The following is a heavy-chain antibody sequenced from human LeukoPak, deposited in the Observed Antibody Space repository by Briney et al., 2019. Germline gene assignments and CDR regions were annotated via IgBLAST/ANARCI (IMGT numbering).Heavy chain of an antibody. J-gene: IGHJ6*02. Sequence: PSETLSLTCAVSGGSIISSSWWSWVRQSPGKGLEWIGEIYHGGSTNYNPSLKSRVTISVDKSKNQFSLNLTSVTAADTAVYYCARVTLRYYYGSWGMDVWGQGTTVTVSS. V-gene: IGHV4-4*02. D-gene: IGHD3-10*01. CDR1: GGSIISSSW. CDR3: ARVTLRYYYGSWGMDV. CDR2: IYHGGST.